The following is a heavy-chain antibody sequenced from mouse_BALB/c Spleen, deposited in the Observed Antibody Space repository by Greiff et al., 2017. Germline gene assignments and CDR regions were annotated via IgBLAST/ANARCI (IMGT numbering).Heavy chain of an antibody. J-gene: IGHJ4*01. CDR1: GYTFTSYW. D-gene: IGHD1-1*01. Sequence: QVQLQQPGAELVRPGASVKLSCKASGYTFTSYWINWVKQRPGQGLEWIGNIYPSDSYTNYNQKFKDKATLTVDKSSSTAYMQLSSPTSEDSAVYYCTRSANYYGSTSYAMDYWGQGTSVTVSS. CDR2: IYPSDSYT. V-gene: IGHV1-69*02. CDR3: TRSANYYGSTSYAMDY.